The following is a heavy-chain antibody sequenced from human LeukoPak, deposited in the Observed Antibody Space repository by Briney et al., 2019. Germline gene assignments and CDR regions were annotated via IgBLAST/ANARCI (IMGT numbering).Heavy chain of an antibody. CDR1: GASVSSNDGA. V-gene: IGHV6-1*01. CDR3: ARGSQSALDI. CDR2: TYYRSKWLT. J-gene: IGHJ3*02. D-gene: IGHD3-10*01. Sequence: SQTLSLTCAISGASVSSNDGAWNWIRQSPSRGPEWLGRTYYRSKWLTDYAVALKSRITITPDTSQNQFSLQLNFLTPEDTAVYYCARGSQSALDIWGQGTVVIVS.